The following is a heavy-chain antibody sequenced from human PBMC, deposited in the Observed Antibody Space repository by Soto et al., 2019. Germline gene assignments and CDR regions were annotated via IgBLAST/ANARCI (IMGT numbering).Heavy chain of an antibody. D-gene: IGHD6-19*01. CDR2: ISAYNGNT. V-gene: IGHV1-18*01. CDR1: GYTFTSDG. Sequence: QVQLVQSGAEVKKPGASVKVSCKASGYTFTSDGISWVRQAPGQGLEWMGWISAYNGNTNYAQKLKGRVTMTTDTSTSTVYMELRSLRSDDTAVYCCAGERWQAVRLFEYWGQGNLVTVSS. J-gene: IGHJ4*02. CDR3: AGERWQAVRLFEY.